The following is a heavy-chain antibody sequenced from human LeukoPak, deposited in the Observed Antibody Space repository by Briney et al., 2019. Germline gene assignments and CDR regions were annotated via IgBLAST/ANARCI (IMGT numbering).Heavy chain of an antibody. CDR1: GFSFSTFS. J-gene: IGHJ5*02. D-gene: IGHD6-13*01. CDR2: MSGSCGRT. CDR3: AQGTAAQGS. V-gene: IGHV3-23*01. Sequence: GGSLRLSCAASGFSFSTFSMSWVRQAPGGGLEWVSSMSGSCGRTDYGDSIRGRFTISKDNSKNTLYLQMNSLLFDDTAIYYCAQGTAAQGSWGQGTLVAVSS.